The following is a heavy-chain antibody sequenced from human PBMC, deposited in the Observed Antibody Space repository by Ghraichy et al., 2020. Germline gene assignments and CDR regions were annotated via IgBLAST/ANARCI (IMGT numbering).Heavy chain of an antibody. J-gene: IGHJ6*02. CDR2: IYTSGAP. CDR3: VRTDYGDYYLDV. V-gene: IGHV4-61*02. Sequence: SETLSLTCTVSGVSVSSFSDSWSWIRQPAGKGLEWIGRIYTSGAPNYNPSLKSRVTMSLDTSKYQFSLELSSVTAADTALYYCVRTDYGDYYLDVWGQGTTVTVSS. D-gene: IGHD4-17*01. CDR1: GVSVSSFSDS.